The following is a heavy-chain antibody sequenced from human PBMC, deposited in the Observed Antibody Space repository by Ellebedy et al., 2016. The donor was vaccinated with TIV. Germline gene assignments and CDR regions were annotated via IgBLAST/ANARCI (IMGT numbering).Heavy chain of an antibody. CDR1: GFTFSSYA. V-gene: IGHV3-30*04. CDR3: ARDGVAAAKYYFDY. D-gene: IGHD6-13*01. J-gene: IGHJ4*02. Sequence: GGSLRLSCAASGFTFSSYAMHWVRQAPGKGLEWVAVISYDGSNKYYADSVKGRFTISRDNSKNTLYLQMNSLRAEDTAAYYCARDGVAAAKYYFDYWGQGTLVTVSS. CDR2: ISYDGSNK.